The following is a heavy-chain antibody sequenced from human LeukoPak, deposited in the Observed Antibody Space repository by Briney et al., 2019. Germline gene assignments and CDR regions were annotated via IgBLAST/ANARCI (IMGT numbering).Heavy chain of an antibody. CDR1: AFALSTSGLC. V-gene: IGHV2-70*12. CDR3: AHRAGRSSRFEYSGLDV. Sequence: GATLVKPTQTLTLTCTFSAFALSTSGLCVSWSRQPPGKALEGLARIAWDDDKYYSTSLKTRLTLSKDASKTQVVLTIPNMDSVDTATYYCAHRAGRSSRFEYSGLDVWGQGTTVTVSS. D-gene: IGHD6-13*01. CDR2: IAWDDDK. J-gene: IGHJ6*02.